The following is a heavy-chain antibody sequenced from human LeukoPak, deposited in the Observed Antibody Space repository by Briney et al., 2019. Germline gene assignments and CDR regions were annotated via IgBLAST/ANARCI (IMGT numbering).Heavy chain of an antibody. CDR3: ARRLLGAAGHHFDY. J-gene: IGHJ4*02. Sequence: GESLKISCKGSGYNFAIYWIGWVRQMPGEGLEWMGIIYPGDSDTRYSLSFEGQVTISADKSISTAYLQWSSLKASDTAMYYCARRLLGAAGHHFDYWGQGTLVTVSS. CDR2: IYPGDSDT. V-gene: IGHV5-51*01. D-gene: IGHD2-15*01. CDR1: GYNFAIYW.